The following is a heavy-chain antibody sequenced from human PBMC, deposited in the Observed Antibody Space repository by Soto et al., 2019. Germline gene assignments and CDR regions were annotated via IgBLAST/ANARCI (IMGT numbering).Heavy chain of an antibody. CDR3: AKALLAARPRYYGMDV. D-gene: IGHD6-6*01. V-gene: IGHV3-30*18. CDR2: ISYDGSNK. CDR1: GFTFSSYG. Sequence: QVQLVESGGGVVQPGRSLRLSCAASGFTFSSYGMHWVRQAPGKGLEWVAVISYDGSNKYYADSVKGRFTISRDNSKNTLYLQMNRLRAEDTAVYYCAKALLAARPRYYGMDVWGQGTTVTVSS. J-gene: IGHJ6*02.